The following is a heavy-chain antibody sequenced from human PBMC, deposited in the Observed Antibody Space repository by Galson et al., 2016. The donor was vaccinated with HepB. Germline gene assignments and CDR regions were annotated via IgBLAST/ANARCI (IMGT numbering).Heavy chain of an antibody. CDR3: ARAYSRLGRWRLLYYFDY. V-gene: IGHV3-7*01. CDR2: ISHDGSEK. CDR1: GFIFRSYW. Sequence: SLRLSCAASGFIFRSYWMSWVRQAPGKGLEWVANISHDGSEKYYVDSVKGRFTISRDNAKNSLYLQMNSLRAEDTAVYYCARAYSRLGRWRLLYYFDYWGQGTLVTVSS. J-gene: IGHJ4*02. D-gene: IGHD2/OR15-2a*01.